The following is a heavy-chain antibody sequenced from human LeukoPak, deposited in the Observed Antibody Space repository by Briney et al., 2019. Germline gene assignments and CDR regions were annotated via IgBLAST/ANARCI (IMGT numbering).Heavy chain of an antibody. D-gene: IGHD1-26*01. J-gene: IGHJ3*02. CDR1: GFTFSSYA. CDR2: ISGSGGST. Sequence: GSLRLSCAASGFTFSSYAMSWVRQAPGKGLEWVSAISGSGGSTYYADSVKGRFTISRDNSKNTLYLQMNSLRAEDTAVYYCAKAAGGTVGATTGAFDIWGQGTMVTVSS. V-gene: IGHV3-23*01. CDR3: AKAAGGTVGATTGAFDI.